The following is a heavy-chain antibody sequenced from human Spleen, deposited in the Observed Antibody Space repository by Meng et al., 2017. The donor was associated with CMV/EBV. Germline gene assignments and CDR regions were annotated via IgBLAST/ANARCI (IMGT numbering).Heavy chain of an antibody. CDR2: IYPGDADT. CDR1: GYSFTSYW. J-gene: IGHJ4*02. V-gene: IGHV5-51*01. Sequence: KVSCKGSGYSFTSYWIGWVRQMPGKGLEWMGIIYPGDADTRYSPSFEGQVTISADKSISTAYLQWSSLKASDTAMYYCARQSGSGSYCYDFWGQGTLVTVSS. CDR3: ARQSGSGSYCYDF. D-gene: IGHD3-10*01.